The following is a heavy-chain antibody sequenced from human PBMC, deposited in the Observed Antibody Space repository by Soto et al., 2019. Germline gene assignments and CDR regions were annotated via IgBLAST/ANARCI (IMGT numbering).Heavy chain of an antibody. CDR1: GGTFSSYT. J-gene: IGHJ4*02. CDR2: IIPILGIA. CDR3: ARDLGYCSGGSCLFDD. V-gene: IGHV1-69*04. D-gene: IGHD2-15*01. Sequence: ASVKVSCKASGGTFSSYTISWVRQAPGQGLEWMGRIIPILGIANYAQKFQGRVTITADKSTSTAYMELSSLRSEDTAVYYCARDLGYCSGGSCLFDDWGQGTLVTVSS.